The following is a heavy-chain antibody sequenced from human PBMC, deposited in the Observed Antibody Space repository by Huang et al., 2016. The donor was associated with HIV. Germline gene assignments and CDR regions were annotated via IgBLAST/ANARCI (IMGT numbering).Heavy chain of an antibody. V-gene: IGHV3-48*01. CDR3: ARDGGYNFWTTYATYYLDF. CDR1: GFPLNNYG. CDR2: SSDNGKTS. J-gene: IGHJ4*02. D-gene: IGHD3-3*01. Sequence: VQLEESGGTLVQPGESLRLSCSVSGFPLNNYGIHWVRQAPREGVEWIAYSSDNGKTSHYADSVRGRVITARDSGKNTIYRQMTNVTVKDSAVYFCARDGGYNFWTTYATYYLDFWGQGTPVTVSS.